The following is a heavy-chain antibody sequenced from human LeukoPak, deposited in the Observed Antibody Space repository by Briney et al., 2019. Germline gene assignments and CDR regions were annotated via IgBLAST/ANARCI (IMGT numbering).Heavy chain of an antibody. D-gene: IGHD2-2*01. CDR2: IKQDGSEK. CDR1: GFTFSHYS. J-gene: IGHJ5*02. Sequence: GGSLRLSCAASGFTFSHYSMIWVRQAPGKGLEWVVNIKQDGSEKYYVDSGKGRFTISRDNAKNSLYLQMNSLRAEDTAVYYCARVVGPAALNWFDPWGQGTLVTVSS. CDR3: ARVVGPAALNWFDP. V-gene: IGHV3-7*01.